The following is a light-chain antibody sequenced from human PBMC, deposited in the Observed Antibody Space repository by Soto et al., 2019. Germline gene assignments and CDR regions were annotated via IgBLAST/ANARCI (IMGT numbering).Light chain of an antibody. CDR1: QGINNF. V-gene: IGKV1-27*01. J-gene: IGKJ3*01. CDR3: QEYTGAPHT. CDR2: AAS. Sequence: DIQMTQSPSSLSASVGDRDTITCRASQGINNFLAWYQQKPGKAPKLLIYAASTLQSGVPSRFSGSGSGTDFTLTISSLQPEDVAVYYCQEYTGAPHTFGPGTQVDIK.